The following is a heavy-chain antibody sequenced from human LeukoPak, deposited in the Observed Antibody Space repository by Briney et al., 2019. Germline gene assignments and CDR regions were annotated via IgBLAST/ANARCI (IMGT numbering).Heavy chain of an antibody. CDR2: MNPNSGNT. CDR3: ARGRVAAAGPYFDY. Sequence: ASVKVSCKASGYTFTSYDINWVRQATGQGLGWMGWMNPNSGNTGYAQKFQGRVTMTRNTSISTAYMELSSLRSEDTAVYYCARGRVAAAGPYFDYWGQGTLVTVSS. D-gene: IGHD6-13*01. J-gene: IGHJ4*02. V-gene: IGHV1-8*01. CDR1: GYTFTSYD.